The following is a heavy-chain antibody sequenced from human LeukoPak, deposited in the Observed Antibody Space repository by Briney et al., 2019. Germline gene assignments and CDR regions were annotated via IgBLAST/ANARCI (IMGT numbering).Heavy chain of an antibody. V-gene: IGHV4-30-4*08. CDR3: ARLKFGSGGTYGFDI. CDR2: IYYSGST. Sequence: SQTLSLTXTVSGDSISSGDYYWSRIRQPPGKGLEWIGYIYYSGSTYYNPSLKSRVTISVDMSKKQFSLKLSSVTAADTAVYYCARLKFGSGGTYGFDIWAKGQWSPSLQ. D-gene: IGHD3-10*01. J-gene: IGHJ3*02. CDR1: GDSISSGDYY.